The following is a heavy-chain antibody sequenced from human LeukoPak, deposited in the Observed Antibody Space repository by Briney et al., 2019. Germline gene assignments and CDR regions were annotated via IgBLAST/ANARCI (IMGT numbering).Heavy chain of an antibody. CDR2: ISGDSSYT. V-gene: IGHV3-11*06. D-gene: IGHD1-26*01. J-gene: IGHJ4*02. CDR3: ARESLLGGLDF. Sequence: GGSLRLSCAASGFTFSDYYMSWIRQAPGRGLEWVSYISGDSSYTSYADSVKGRFTIFRDNAKDSLSLHMNSLRPEDTAVYYCARESLLGGLDFWGQGTLVIVSS. CDR1: GFTFSDYY.